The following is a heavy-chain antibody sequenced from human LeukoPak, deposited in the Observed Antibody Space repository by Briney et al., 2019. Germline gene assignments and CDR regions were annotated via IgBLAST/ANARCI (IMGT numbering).Heavy chain of an antibody. Sequence: PSETLSLTCTVSGGSISSGGYYWSWLRQHPGKGLEWIGSIYYSGSTYYNPSLKSRVTISVDTSKNQFSLKLSSVTAADTAVYYCARGTYYYDSSGYSRAYNWFDPWGQGTLVTVSS. J-gene: IGHJ5*02. V-gene: IGHV4-39*01. CDR3: ARGTYYYDSSGYSRAYNWFDP. D-gene: IGHD3-22*01. CDR1: GGSISSGGYY. CDR2: IYYSGST.